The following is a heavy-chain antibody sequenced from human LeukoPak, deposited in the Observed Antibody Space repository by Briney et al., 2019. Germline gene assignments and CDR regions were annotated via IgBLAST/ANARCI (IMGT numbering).Heavy chain of an antibody. V-gene: IGHV4-59*08. CDR3: ARHGHFGELLAIDY. Sequence: SETLSLTCTVSGGSISSYYWSWIRQPPGKGLEWIGYIYYSGSTNHNPSLKSRVTISVDTSKNQFSLKLSSVTAADTAVYYCARHGHFGELLAIDYWGQGTLVTVSS. J-gene: IGHJ4*02. D-gene: IGHD3-10*01. CDR1: GGSISSYY. CDR2: IYYSGST.